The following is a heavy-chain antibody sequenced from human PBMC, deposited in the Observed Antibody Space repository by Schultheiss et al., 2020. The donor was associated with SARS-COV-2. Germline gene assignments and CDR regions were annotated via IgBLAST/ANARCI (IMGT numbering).Heavy chain of an antibody. CDR1: CVSISSGGYY. Sequence: SETLSLTCTVSCVSISSGGYYWSWIRQHPGKGLEWIGYIYYSGSTNYNPSLKSRVTISVDTSKNQFSLKLSSVTAADTAVYYCARVGGIVVVPAARLAFDIWGQGTMVTVSS. V-gene: IGHV4-61*08. CDR2: IYYSGST. J-gene: IGHJ3*02. D-gene: IGHD2-2*01. CDR3: ARVGGIVVVPAARLAFDI.